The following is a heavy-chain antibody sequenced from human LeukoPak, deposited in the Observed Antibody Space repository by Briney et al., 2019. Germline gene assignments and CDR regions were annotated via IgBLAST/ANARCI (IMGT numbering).Heavy chain of an antibody. CDR2: ISSSSSYI. Sequence: AGGSLRLSCAASGFTFSSYSMNWVRQAPGKGLEWVSSISSSSSYIYYADSVKGRFTISRDNAKNSLYLQMNSLRAEDTAVYYCARGDWWLLDYWGQGTLVTVSS. J-gene: IGHJ4*02. D-gene: IGHD2-8*02. CDR3: ARGDWWLLDY. V-gene: IGHV3-21*01. CDR1: GFTFSSYS.